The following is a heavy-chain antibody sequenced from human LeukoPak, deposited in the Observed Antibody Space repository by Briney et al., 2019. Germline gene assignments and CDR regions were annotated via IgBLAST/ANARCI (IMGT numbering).Heavy chain of an antibody. D-gene: IGHD4-17*01. V-gene: IGHV4-61*02. CDR1: GASISSSSSSH. Sequence: SETLSLTCTVSGASISSSSSSHWGWIRQPAGKGLEWIGRIYTSGSTNYNPSLKSRVTMSVDTSKNQFSLKLSSVTAADTAVYYCARYNPYGDYGYYFDYWGQGTLVTVSS. J-gene: IGHJ4*02. CDR3: ARYNPYGDYGYYFDY. CDR2: IYTSGST.